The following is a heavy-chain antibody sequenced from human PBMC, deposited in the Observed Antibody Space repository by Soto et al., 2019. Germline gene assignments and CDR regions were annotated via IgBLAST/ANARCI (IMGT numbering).Heavy chain of an antibody. D-gene: IGHD3-10*01. Sequence: QVQLVESGGGVVQPGRSLRLSCAASGFTFSSYGMHWVRQAPGKGLEWVAVIWYDGSNKYYADSVKGRFTISRDNSKNTLYLQMNSLRAEDTAVYYCAREVSHYYGSGSLGYYYGMDVWGQGTTVTVSS. CDR3: AREVSHYYGSGSLGYYYGMDV. CDR1: GFTFSSYG. CDR2: IWYDGSNK. J-gene: IGHJ6*02. V-gene: IGHV3-33*01.